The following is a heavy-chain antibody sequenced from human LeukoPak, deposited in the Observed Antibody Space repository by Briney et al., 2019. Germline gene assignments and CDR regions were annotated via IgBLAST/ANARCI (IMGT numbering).Heavy chain of an antibody. CDR3: ARYSGSSYVFDY. CDR1: GDSISSYY. CDR2: IYYTGST. D-gene: IGHD1-26*01. J-gene: IGHJ4*02. V-gene: IGHV4-59*01. Sequence: PSETLSLTCTVSGDSISSYYWNWIRQPPGKGLEWIGCIYYTGSTNYNPSLKSRVTISVDTSKNQFSLKLSSVTAADTAVYYCARYSGSSYVFDYWGQGTLVTVSS.